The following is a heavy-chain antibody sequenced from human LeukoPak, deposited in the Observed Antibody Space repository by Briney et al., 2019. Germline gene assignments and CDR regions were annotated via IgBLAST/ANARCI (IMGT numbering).Heavy chain of an antibody. CDR3: AKEGYDFWSTYSRTHFDY. D-gene: IGHD3-3*01. J-gene: IGHJ4*02. CDR2: IRSSDGST. Sequence: PGGSLRLSCAASGFTFSNYGMNWVRQAPGKGLEWGSGIRSSDGSTSYADSVRGRFTISRDTSKNILYLQMNSLRAEDTAVYYCAKEGYDFWSTYSRTHFDYWGQGILVTVSS. V-gene: IGHV3-23*01. CDR1: GFTFSNYG.